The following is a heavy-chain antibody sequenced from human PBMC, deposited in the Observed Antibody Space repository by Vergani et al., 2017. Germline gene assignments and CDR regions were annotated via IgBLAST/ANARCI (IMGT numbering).Heavy chain of an antibody. Sequence: QVQLVQSGAEVKKPGASVKVSCKASGYTFTSHDIYWVRQAPGQGLEWMGWMNPNSGKTGYAQKFQGRVTLTGNTSISTAYMDLRSLRSEDTAKYFCARVPDFLTCYTDDWGQGTTITVSS. J-gene: IGHJ6*02. V-gene: IGHV1-8*03. D-gene: IGHD3-9*01. CDR1: GYTFTSHD. CDR3: ARVPDFLTCYTDD. CDR2: MNPNSGKT.